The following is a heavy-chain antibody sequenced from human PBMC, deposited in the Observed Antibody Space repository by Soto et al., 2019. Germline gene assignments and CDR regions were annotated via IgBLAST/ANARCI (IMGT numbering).Heavy chain of an antibody. V-gene: IGHV4-59*01. CDR1: GCSITSYY. D-gene: IGHD3-16*01. CDR3: ARGGGVYYFDY. CDR2: IYYSGIT. Sequence: PSETLSLTCTVSGCSITSYYWSWIRQPPGKGLEWIGYIYYSGITDYNPSLKSRVTISVDTSKSQFSLKLSSVTAADTAVYYCARGGGVYYFDYWGQRTLVTVSS. J-gene: IGHJ4*02.